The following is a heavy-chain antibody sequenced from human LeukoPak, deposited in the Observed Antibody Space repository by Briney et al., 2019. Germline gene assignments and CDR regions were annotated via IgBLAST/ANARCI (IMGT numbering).Heavy chain of an antibody. Sequence: ASVKVSCKASGYTFTAYYMHWVRQAPGQGLEWMGIINPSGGSTTYAQKFQGRVTMTRDMSTSTVYMELSSLRSEDTAVYYCGRDLNRSGYTREGRFDPWGQGTLVTVSS. CDR2: INPSGGST. J-gene: IGHJ5*02. V-gene: IGHV1-46*01. D-gene: IGHD3-22*01. CDR1: GYTFTAYY. CDR3: GRDLNRSGYTREGRFDP.